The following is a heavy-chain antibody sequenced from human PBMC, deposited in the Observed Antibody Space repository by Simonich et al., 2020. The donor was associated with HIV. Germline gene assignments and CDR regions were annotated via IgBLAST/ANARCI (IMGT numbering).Heavy chain of an antibody. Sequence: EVQLLESGGGLVQPGGSLRLSCAASGFTFSSYAMSWVRQAPGKGWWWVSVYRGRGGRTYYPDSGKGRFTISRDNSKNTLYLQMNSLRAEDTAVYYCAKDRYYNFWSGYYDYWGQGTLVTVSS. CDR1: GFTFSSYA. CDR3: AKDRYYNFWSGYYDY. CDR2: YRGRGGRT. V-gene: IGHV3-23*01. J-gene: IGHJ4*02. D-gene: IGHD3-3*01.